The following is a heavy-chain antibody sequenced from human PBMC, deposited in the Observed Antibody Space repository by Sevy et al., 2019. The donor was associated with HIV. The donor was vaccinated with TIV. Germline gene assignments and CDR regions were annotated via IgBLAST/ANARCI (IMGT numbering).Heavy chain of an antibody. CDR3: ARDRRELSYDSSGYSDAFDI. CDR2: ISSSSNYI. V-gene: IGHV3-21*01. CDR1: GFSFQYS. J-gene: IGHJ3*02. Sequence: GGSLRLSCRVSGFSFQYSMNWVRQAPGKELEWVSSISSSSNYIYYADSLKGRFTVSRDNAKNSVYLQMNSLRAEDTAVYYCARDRRELSYDSSGYSDAFDIWGQWTLVTVSS. D-gene: IGHD3-22*01.